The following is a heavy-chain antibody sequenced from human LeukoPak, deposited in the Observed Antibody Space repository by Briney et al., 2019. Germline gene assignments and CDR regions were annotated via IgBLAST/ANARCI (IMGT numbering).Heavy chain of an antibody. J-gene: IGHJ5*02. Sequence: GESLKISCKGSGYRFTNYWLGWVRQMPGKGLERMGRIDPSDSYTNYSPSFQGHVTISADKSISTAYLQWSSLKASDTAMYYCARLNVPYYYDSSGYQPWGQGTLVTVSS. V-gene: IGHV5-10-1*01. D-gene: IGHD3-22*01. CDR2: IDPSDSYT. CDR1: GYRFTNYW. CDR3: ARLNVPYYYDSSGYQP.